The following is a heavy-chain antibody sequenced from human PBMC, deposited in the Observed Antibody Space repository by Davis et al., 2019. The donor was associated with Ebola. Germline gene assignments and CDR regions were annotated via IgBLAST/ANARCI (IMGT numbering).Heavy chain of an antibody. CDR1: GFTFSDYY. J-gene: IGHJ4*02. Sequence: GESLKISCAASGFTFSDYYMNWIRQAPGKGPEWLSSISTTGSYTNYADSVKGRFTISRDNSKNTLYLQMDSLRAEDTAVFYCAEGGTNNFLGANWGQGTLVTVSS. CDR3: AEGGTNNFLGAN. CDR2: ISTTGSYT. D-gene: IGHD2-8*01. V-gene: IGHV3-11*03.